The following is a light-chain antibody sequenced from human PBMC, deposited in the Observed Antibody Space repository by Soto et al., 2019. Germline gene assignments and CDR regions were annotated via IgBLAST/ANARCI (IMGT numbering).Light chain of an antibody. Sequence: DIQLTQSPSTLSASVGDTVFITCRASHGIGDSLAWYQQMPGRAPKLLLYVASRLQSGVPSRFSGSGSGTEFTLTINSLQADDFATYFCQQYVREPWTFGPGTRVDI. J-gene: IGKJ1*01. CDR1: HGIGDS. V-gene: IGKV1-5*03. CDR3: QQYVREPWT. CDR2: VAS.